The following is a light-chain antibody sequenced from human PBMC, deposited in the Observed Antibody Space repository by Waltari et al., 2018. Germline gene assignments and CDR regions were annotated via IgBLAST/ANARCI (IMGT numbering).Light chain of an antibody. CDR1: SSDVGGYNY. CDR3: CSYAGSDWV. CDR2: DVS. J-gene: IGLJ3*02. Sequence: QSALTQPASVSGSPGQSITISCTGTSSDVGGYNYVSWYPPHPGKAPKLMIYDVSKRPSGGSNRCSGAESGNTASLTIAGLLAADEADYYCCSYAGSDWVFGGGTKLTV. V-gene: IGLV2-23*02.